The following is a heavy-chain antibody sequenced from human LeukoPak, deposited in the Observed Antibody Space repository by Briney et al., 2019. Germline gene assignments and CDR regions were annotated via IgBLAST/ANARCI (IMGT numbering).Heavy chain of an antibody. J-gene: IGHJ4*02. D-gene: IGHD1-26*01. CDR2: ISISGTYT. V-gene: IGHV3-21*01. CDR3: ARVGPTGNYFDY. Sequence: GGSLRLSCAASGFTFSSYSMNWVRQAPGKGLEWVSSISISGTYTYYADSVRGQFTISRDNAKNSLYLQMNNLRDDDTAVYYCARVGPTGNYFDYWGQGTLVTVSS. CDR1: GFTFSSYS.